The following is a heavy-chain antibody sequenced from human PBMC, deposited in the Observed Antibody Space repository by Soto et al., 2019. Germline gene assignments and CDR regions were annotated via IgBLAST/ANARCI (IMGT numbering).Heavy chain of an antibody. CDR1: GYSFTSYG. D-gene: IGHD1-1*01. CDR2: ISTYNGLT. V-gene: IGHV1-18*04. J-gene: IGHJ5*02. CDR3: ARDLREGYNFGDWFDP. Sequence: QLQLVQSGAEVKQPGASVKVSCKASGYSFTSYGINWVRQAPGQGPEWMGRISTYNGLTKYAQKFQGRVTMTKDTSTSTAYMELRSLRYDDTAMYYCARDLREGYNFGDWFDPWGQGTLVTVSS.